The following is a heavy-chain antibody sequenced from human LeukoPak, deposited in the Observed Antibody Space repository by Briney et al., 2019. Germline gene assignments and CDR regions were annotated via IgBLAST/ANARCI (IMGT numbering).Heavy chain of an antibody. D-gene: IGHD2-2*01. J-gene: IGHJ5*02. CDR1: RYTFTGYY. CDR2: INPNSGGT. CDR3: ARDLAYCSSTSCYP. V-gene: IGHV1-2*02. Sequence: ASVKVSCKPSRYTFTGYYMHWVRQAPGQGLEWMGWINPNSGGTNYAQKFQGRVTMTRDTSISTAYMELSRLRSDDTAVYYCARDLAYCSSTSCYPWGQGTLVTVSS.